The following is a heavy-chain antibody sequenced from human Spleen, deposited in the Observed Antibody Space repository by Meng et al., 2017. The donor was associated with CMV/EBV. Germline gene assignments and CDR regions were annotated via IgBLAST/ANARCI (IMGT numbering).Heavy chain of an antibody. CDR3: ARDNAGNSFEY. D-gene: IGHD6-13*01. CDR2: INPNSEAT. J-gene: IGHJ4*02. CDR1: GYSFTDYY. V-gene: IGHV1-2*02. Sequence: QVQLGQAGAEVRTPGTSMTVSCKASGYSFTDYYIHWVRQAPGQGLEWMGWINPNSEATRYPQNFQGRVTMTRDTSITTAYMELNRLTSDDTAVYYCARDNAGNSFEYWGQGTLVTVSS.